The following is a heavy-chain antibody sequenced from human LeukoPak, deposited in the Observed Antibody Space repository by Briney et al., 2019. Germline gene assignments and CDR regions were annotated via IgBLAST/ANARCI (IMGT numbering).Heavy chain of an antibody. D-gene: IGHD3-3*01. CDR1: GGSFSGYY. Sequence: PSETLSLTCAVYGGSFSGYYWSWIRQPPGKGLEWIGEINHSGSTNYNPSLKSRVTISVDTSKDQFSLKLSSVTAADTAVYYCARKVKSDFWSGHLGNWFDPWGQGTLVTVSS. V-gene: IGHV4-34*01. J-gene: IGHJ5*02. CDR3: ARKVKSDFWSGHLGNWFDP. CDR2: INHSGST.